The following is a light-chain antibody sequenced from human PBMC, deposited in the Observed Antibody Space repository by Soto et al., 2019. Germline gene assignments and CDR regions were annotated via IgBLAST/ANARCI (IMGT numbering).Light chain of an antibody. CDR3: QQYSSHST. Sequence: DIQMTQSPSSLSASVGDRVTITCRASQSISSYLNWYQQKPGKAPKLLIYQASSFENGVPSRFSGSGSGTEFSLTISSLQPDDFATYYCQQYSSHSTFGQGTKVDI. V-gene: IGKV1-5*03. CDR1: QSISSY. CDR2: QAS. J-gene: IGKJ1*01.